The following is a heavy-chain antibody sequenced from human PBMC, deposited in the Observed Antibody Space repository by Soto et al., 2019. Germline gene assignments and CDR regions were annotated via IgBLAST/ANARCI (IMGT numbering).Heavy chain of an antibody. V-gene: IGHV3-21*01. CDR3: ARDLALMDTAMYPPLDC. J-gene: IGHJ4*02. D-gene: IGHD5-18*01. CDR2: ISSSSSYI. Sequence: EVQLVESGGGLVKPGGSLRLSCAASGFTFSSYSMNWVRQAPGKGLEWVSSISSSSSYIYYADSVKGRFTISRDNAKNSLYLQMNSLRAEDTAVYYCARDLALMDTAMYPPLDCWGQGTLVTVSS. CDR1: GFTFSSYS.